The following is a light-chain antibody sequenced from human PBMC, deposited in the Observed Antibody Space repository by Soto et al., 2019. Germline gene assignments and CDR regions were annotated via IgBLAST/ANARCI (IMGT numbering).Light chain of an antibody. CDR2: DVT. CDR1: SSDVGRYNY. V-gene: IGLV2-11*01. Sequence: QSVLTQPRSVSGSPGQSVAISCAGTSSDVGRYNYVSWYQHYPGKAPKLIIYDVTKRPSGVPDRFSGSKSGNTASLTISGLQAEDEADYYCCSCAGLFGGGTKLTVL. CDR3: CSCAGL. J-gene: IGLJ2*01.